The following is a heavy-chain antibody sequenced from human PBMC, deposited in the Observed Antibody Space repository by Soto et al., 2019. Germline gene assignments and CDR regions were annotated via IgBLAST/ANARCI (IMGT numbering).Heavy chain of an antibody. V-gene: IGHV4-4*02. CDR2: IYHSGST. CDR1: GGSISSSNW. Sequence: ASETLSLTCAVSGGSISSSNWWSWVRQPPGKGLEWIGEIYHSGSTNYNPSLKSRVTISVDKSKNQFSLKLSSVTAADTAVYYCARILGYCISTSCAPFDPWGQGTLVTVSS. D-gene: IGHD2-2*01. J-gene: IGHJ5*02. CDR3: ARILGYCISTSCAPFDP.